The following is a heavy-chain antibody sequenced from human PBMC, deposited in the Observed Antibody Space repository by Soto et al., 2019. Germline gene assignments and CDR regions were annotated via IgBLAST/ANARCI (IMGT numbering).Heavy chain of an antibody. Sequence: SETLSLTCTVSGGSISSGDYYWSWIRQPPGKGLEWIGYIYYSGSTYYNPSLKSRVTISVDTSKNQFSLKLSSVTAADTAVYYCARGITFGGVIDFSFDYWGQGTLVTVSS. V-gene: IGHV4-30-4*01. J-gene: IGHJ4*02. CDR2: IYYSGST. CDR3: ARGITFGGVIDFSFDY. D-gene: IGHD3-16*02. CDR1: GGSISSGDYY.